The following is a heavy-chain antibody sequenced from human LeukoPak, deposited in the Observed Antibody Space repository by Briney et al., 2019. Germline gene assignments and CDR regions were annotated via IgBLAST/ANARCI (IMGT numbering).Heavy chain of an antibody. D-gene: IGHD3-3*01. J-gene: IGHJ4*02. Sequence: PGRSLRLSCGASGFTFSTYHMHWVRQAPGKGLEWVAVISNDERDKWYTDSVKGRFTISRDNSKNTLYLQINSLRTEDTGVYYCAKDGVNGGLFEYWGQGTLVTVSS. CDR3: AKDGVNGGLFEY. CDR2: ISNDERDK. CDR1: GFTFSTYH. V-gene: IGHV3-30*18.